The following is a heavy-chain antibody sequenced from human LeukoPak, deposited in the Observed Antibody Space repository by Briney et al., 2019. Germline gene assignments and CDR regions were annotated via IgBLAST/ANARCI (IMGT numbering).Heavy chain of an antibody. J-gene: IGHJ5*02. CDR3: ARNWFDP. CDR1: GFTVSSDY. V-gene: IGHV3-53*05. CDR2: IYSGGST. Sequence: HPGGSLRLSCAASGFTVSSDYMSWVRQAPGKGLEWVSAIYSGGSTYYADSVKGRFTISRDKSKNTVYLQMNSLRFEDTAMYYCARNWFDPWGQGTLVTVSS.